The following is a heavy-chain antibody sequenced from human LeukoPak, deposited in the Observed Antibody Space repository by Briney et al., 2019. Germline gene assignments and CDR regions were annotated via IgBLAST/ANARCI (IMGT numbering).Heavy chain of an antibody. CDR3: ARGRAYFDFWSGYGKHLSWFDP. CDR1: GGSLSGYY. CDR2: INHSGST. D-gene: IGHD3-3*01. V-gene: IGHV4-34*01. J-gene: IGHJ5*02. Sequence: PSETLSLTCAVYGGSLSGYYWSWIRQPPGKGLEWIGEINHSGSTNYNPSLKSRVTISVDTSKNQFSLKLSSVTAADTAMYYCARGRAYFDFWSGYGKHLSWFDPWGQGTLVTVSS.